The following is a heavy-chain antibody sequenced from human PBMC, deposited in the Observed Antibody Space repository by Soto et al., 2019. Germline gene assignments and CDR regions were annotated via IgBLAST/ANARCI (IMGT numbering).Heavy chain of an antibody. CDR1: GYTFSTYW. V-gene: IGHV5-51*01. J-gene: IGHJ4*02. Sequence: ISCKGSGYTFSTYWIAFVRQMPGKGLEWMGIIYPGDSDTKYSPAFQGQVTISADKSINTAYLQWTSLEASDTAMYYCARKFAPEFFDSWGQGTLVTVSS. CDR2: IYPGDSDT. D-gene: IGHD3-10*01. CDR3: ARKFAPEFFDS.